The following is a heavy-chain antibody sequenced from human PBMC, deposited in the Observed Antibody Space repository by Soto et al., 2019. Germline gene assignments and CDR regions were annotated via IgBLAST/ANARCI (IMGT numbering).Heavy chain of an antibody. D-gene: IGHD5-12*01. CDR2: IYPRDSDT. J-gene: IGHJ4*02. V-gene: IGHV5-51*01. CDR1: GYTFTNYW. Sequence: RKISCEASGYTFTNYWIGWVRQMPGTGLEWMGIIYPRDSDTRYSPSFQDQVTMSVDKSIGTAYLQWSSLKASDTAMYYCVRHSGNIEPRVAPRTFDYPGTAPLLTVSS. CDR3: VRHSGNIEPRVAPRTFDY.